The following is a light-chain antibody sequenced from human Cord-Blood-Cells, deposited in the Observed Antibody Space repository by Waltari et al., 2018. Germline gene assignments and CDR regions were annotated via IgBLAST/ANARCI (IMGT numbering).Light chain of an antibody. V-gene: IGKV1-39*01. J-gene: IGKJ1*01. CDR2: AAS. CDR1: QSISSY. CDR3: QQSYSTTWT. Sequence: DIQMTQSPSSLSASVGDRVTITCRASQSISSYLNWYLQKPGKAPKLLIYAASSLQSGVPSRFSGSGSGADFTLNISSLQPEDFATYYCQQSYSTTWTFGQGTKVEIK.